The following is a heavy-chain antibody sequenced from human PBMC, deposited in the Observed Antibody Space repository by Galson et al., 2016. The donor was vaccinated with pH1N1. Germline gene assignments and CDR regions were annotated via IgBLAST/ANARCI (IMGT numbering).Heavy chain of an antibody. V-gene: IGHV3-43*01. CDR2: VNWDGTST. D-gene: IGHD3-16*01. J-gene: IGHJ6*02. CDR1: GFSFHDYT. Sequence: SLRLSCAASGFSFHDYTMHWVRQSPEKGLEWVSLVNWDGTSTYYADYVRGRFTVSRDNSKNSLYLQMNSLRSEDTALYYCAKEIQRGSYGMDVWGRGTTVTVSS. CDR3: AKEIQRGSYGMDV.